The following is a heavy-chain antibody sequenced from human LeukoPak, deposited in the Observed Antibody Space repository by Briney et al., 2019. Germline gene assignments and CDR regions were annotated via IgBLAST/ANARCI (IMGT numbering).Heavy chain of an antibody. CDR2: ISGSGLTT. Sequence: PGESLRLSCVASGFTFSNYAMSWVRLAPGRGLEWVSVISGSGLTTFYADSVKGRFTISRDNSKNTLYLQMNSLRAEDTAVYYCAKERREQSRDNYFDYWGQGTLVTVSS. CDR3: AKERREQSRDNYFDY. CDR1: GFTFSNYA. V-gene: IGHV3-23*01. D-gene: IGHD1-26*01. J-gene: IGHJ4*02.